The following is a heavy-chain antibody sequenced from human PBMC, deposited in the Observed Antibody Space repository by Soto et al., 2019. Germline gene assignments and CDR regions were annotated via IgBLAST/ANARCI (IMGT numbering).Heavy chain of an antibody. D-gene: IGHD5-12*01. CDR2: INPNGGGT. CDR3: ARESGGATATLDYYYFYMDV. J-gene: IGHJ6*03. Sequence: VQLVQSGAEVKKPGASVKVSCKTSGDSFNDYYIHWVRQAPGQGLGWMGWINPNGGGTKYAQKFQGRVTVTRDTSIRTVYMELSSLRSGDTAVYYCARESGGATATLDYYYFYMDVWGKGTTVTVSS. V-gene: IGHV1-2*02. CDR1: GDSFNDYY.